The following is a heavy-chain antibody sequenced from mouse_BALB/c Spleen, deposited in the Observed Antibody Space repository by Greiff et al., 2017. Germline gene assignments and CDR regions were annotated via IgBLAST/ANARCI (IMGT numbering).Heavy chain of an antibody. CDR1: GFSLTGYG. Sequence: VQLQQSGPGLVAPSQSLSITCTVSGFSLTGYGVNWVRQPPGKGLEWLGMIWGDGSTNYYSTLKSRLSIREDDSKSQVFLKMNSLQTDDTARYYCARDSPHFDGFAYWGQGTLVTVSA. CDR2: IWGDGST. V-gene: IGHV2-6-7*01. D-gene: IGHD6-2*01. CDR3: ARDSPHFDGFAY. J-gene: IGHJ3*01.